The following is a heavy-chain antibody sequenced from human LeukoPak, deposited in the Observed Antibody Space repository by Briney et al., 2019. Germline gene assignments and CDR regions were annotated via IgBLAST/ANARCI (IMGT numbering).Heavy chain of an antibody. Sequence: ASVKVSCKASGYTFTDYYIHWVRQAPGQGLEWMGWINPKSGGTNYAQKFQGRVTMTRDTSISTVYMELSRLRSDDRAVYYCARIGGRGYSYGTFGYWGQGTLVTVSS. V-gene: IGHV1-2*02. CDR1: GYTFTDYY. J-gene: IGHJ4*02. CDR2: INPKSGGT. D-gene: IGHD5-18*01. CDR3: ARIGGRGYSYGTFGY.